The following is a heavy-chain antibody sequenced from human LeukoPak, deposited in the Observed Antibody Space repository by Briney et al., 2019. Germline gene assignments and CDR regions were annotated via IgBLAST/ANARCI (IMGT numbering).Heavy chain of an antibody. J-gene: IGHJ4*02. CDR2: TRSKADRYTT. V-gene: IGHV3-72*01. CDR1: GFTFDDYT. Sequence: GGSLRLSCAASGFTFDDYTMHWVRQAPGKGLEWVGRTRSKADRYTTEYAASVKGRFTISRDDSKNSLFLQMNSLKTEDTAMYYCAASIAARQGFWGQGSLVTVSS. D-gene: IGHD6-6*01. CDR3: AASIAARQGF.